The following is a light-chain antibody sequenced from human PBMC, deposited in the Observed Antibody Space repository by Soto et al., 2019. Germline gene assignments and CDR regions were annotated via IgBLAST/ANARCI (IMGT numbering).Light chain of an antibody. V-gene: IGKV4-1*01. Sequence: VLTQSPDSLAVSLGESSTINCESSQSVLFTSNNKNYLAWYQQKPGQPPKLLLSWASVRESGVPERFSGSGSGTLFTLSISSLQAEDVAVYYCQHYYTLPLTFDGGTKV. CDR2: WAS. J-gene: IGKJ4*01. CDR3: QHYYTLPLT. CDR1: QSVLFTSNNKNY.